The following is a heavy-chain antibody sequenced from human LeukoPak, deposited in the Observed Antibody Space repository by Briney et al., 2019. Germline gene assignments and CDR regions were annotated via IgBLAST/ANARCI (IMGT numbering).Heavy chain of an antibody. CDR1: GGSFSGYY. CDR2: INHSGST. J-gene: IGHJ4*02. CDR3: ARGPLWSYYGSGSYRYFDY. V-gene: IGHV4-34*01. D-gene: IGHD3-10*01. Sequence: SETLSLTCAVYGGSFSGYYWSWIRQPPGKGLEWIGEINHSGSTNYNPSLKSRVTISVDTPKNQFSLKLSSVTAADTAVYYCARGPLWSYYGSGSYRYFDYWGQGTLVTVSS.